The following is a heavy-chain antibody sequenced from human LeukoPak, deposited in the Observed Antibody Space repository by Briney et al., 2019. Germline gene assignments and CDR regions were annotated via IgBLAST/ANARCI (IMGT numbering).Heavy chain of an antibody. Sequence: SETLSLTCAVYGGSFSGYYWSWIRQPPGKGLEWIGEINHSGSTNYNPSLKSRVTISVDTSKNQFSLKLSSVTAADTAVYYCARQDLPTYYDFWSGYYPSWFDPWGQGTLVTVSS. D-gene: IGHD3-3*01. J-gene: IGHJ5*02. CDR2: INHSGST. CDR1: GGSFSGYY. CDR3: ARQDLPTYYDFWSGYYPSWFDP. V-gene: IGHV4-34*01.